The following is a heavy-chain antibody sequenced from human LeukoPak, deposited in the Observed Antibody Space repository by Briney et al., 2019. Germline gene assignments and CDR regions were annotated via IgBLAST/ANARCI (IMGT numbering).Heavy chain of an antibody. Sequence: GSLRLSCAASGFTFSSYWMSWVRQAPGKGLEWVANIKQDGSEKYYVDSVKGRFTISRDNAKNSLYLQMNSLRAEDTAVYYCASGRIQLWFPYYFDYWGQGTLVTVSS. CDR3: ASGRIQLWFPYYFDY. J-gene: IGHJ4*02. D-gene: IGHD5-18*01. CDR1: GFTFSSYW. CDR2: IKQDGSEK. V-gene: IGHV3-7*01.